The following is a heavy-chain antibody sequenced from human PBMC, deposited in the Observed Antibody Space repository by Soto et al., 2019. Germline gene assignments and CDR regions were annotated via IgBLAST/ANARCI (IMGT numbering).Heavy chain of an antibody. CDR1: GFTFSSYG. J-gene: IGHJ3*02. D-gene: IGHD4-4*01. CDR2: IWYDGSNK. V-gene: IGHV3-33*01. Sequence: QVQLVESGGGVVQPGRSLRLSCAASGFTFSSYGMHWVRQAPGKGLEWVAVIWYDGSNKYYADSVKGRFTISRDNSKNTLYLQMNSLRAEDTAAYYCARQSNLGAFDIWGQGTMVTVSS. CDR3: ARQSNLGAFDI.